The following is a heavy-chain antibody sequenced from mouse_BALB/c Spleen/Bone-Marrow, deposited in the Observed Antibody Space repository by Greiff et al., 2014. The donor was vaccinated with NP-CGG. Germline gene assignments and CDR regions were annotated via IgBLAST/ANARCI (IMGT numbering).Heavy chain of an antibody. J-gene: IGHJ4*01. Sequence: QVQLKDSGPGLVAPSQSLSITCTVSGFSLSRYSVHWVRQPPGKGLEWLGMIWGGGSTDYNSALKSRLSISKDSSKSQVFLKMNSLQTDDTAMYYCARNIHITTWMDYWGQGTSVTVSS. CDR1: GFSLSRYS. CDR2: IWGGGST. CDR3: ARNIHITTWMDY. V-gene: IGHV2-6-4*01. D-gene: IGHD1-2*01.